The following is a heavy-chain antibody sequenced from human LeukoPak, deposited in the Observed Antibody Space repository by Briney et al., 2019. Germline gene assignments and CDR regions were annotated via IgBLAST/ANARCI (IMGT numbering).Heavy chain of an antibody. Sequence: ASLKVSCKASGYTFSSYGISWVRQAPGQGLEWMGWINVHNGNTKYTQKFQGRVTMTTDTSTSTAYMELRGLRSDDTAVYYCARDLLLYSSGWTGFFDYWGQGTLVSVSS. CDR1: GYTFSSYG. CDR2: INVHNGNT. CDR3: ARDLLLYSSGWTGFFDY. D-gene: IGHD6-25*01. V-gene: IGHV1-18*01. J-gene: IGHJ4*02.